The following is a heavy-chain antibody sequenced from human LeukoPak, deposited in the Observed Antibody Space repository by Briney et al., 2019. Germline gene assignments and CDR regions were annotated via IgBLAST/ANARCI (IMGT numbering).Heavy chain of an antibody. CDR2: IYYSGST. CDR1: GGSISSYY. CDR3: ARDSNYYDSSGPRWFDP. V-gene: IGHV4-59*01. J-gene: IGHJ5*02. D-gene: IGHD3-22*01. Sequence: PSETLSLTCTVSGGSISSYYWSWIRQPPGKGLEWIGYIYYSGSTNYNPSLKSRVTISVDTSKNQFSLKLSSVTAADTAVYYCARDSNYYDSSGPRWFDPWGQGTLVTVSS.